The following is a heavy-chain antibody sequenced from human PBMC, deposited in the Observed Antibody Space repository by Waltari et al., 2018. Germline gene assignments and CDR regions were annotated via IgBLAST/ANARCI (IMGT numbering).Heavy chain of an antibody. J-gene: IGHJ4*02. CDR1: GFTFSSYS. CDR3: ARGYSRDSWLVFSGSYFDY. D-gene: IGHD6-13*01. Sequence: EVQLVESGGGLVKPGGSLRLSCAASGFTFSSYSMNWVRQAPGKGLEWVSSISSSSSYIYYADSVKGRFTISRDNAKNSLYLQMNSLRAEDTAVYYCARGYSRDSWLVFSGSYFDYWGQGTLVTVSS. CDR2: ISSSSSYI. V-gene: IGHV3-21*01.